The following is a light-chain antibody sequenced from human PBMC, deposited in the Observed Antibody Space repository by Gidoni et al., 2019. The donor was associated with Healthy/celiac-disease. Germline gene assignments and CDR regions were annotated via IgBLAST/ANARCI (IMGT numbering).Light chain of an antibody. CDR3: AAWDDSLNAL. V-gene: IGLV1-44*01. CDR1: SSNIGSNT. CDR2: SNN. Sequence: QSVLTQPPSASGTPGQRVTISCSGSSSNIGSNTVNWYQQLPGTAPKLLIYSNNQRPSGVPDRFSGSKSGTSASLAISGPQSEDEADYYCAAWDDSLNALFGTGTKVTVL. J-gene: IGLJ1*01.